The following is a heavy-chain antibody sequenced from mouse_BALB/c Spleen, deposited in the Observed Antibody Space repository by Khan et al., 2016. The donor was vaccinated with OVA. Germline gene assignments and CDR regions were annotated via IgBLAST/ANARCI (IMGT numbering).Heavy chain of an antibody. CDR2: INPSSNYT. Sequence: QVQLQQSGAELAKPGASVKMSCKASGYSLTSYWVHWVKQRPGQGLEWIGYINPSSNYTKYNQNFKDKATLTADKSSSTAYMQTSLLTSEDSAVCYCAMDRVDYWGQGTTLTVSA. J-gene: IGHJ2*01. V-gene: IGHV1-7*01. CDR3: AMDRVDY. CDR1: GYSLTSYW.